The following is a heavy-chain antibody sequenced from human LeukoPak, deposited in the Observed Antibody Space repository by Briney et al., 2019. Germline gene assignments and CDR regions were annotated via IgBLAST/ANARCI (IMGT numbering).Heavy chain of an antibody. Sequence: GGSLRLSCVASGFSFSNHGMHWVRQAPGKGLEWVSVIASDGGAKFYADSVKGRFTLSRDNSKNMFFLQMNFLTVEDTAIYYCAREATWGQWYFDHWGQGTPVTVSS. CDR2: IASDGGAK. CDR1: GFSFSNHG. J-gene: IGHJ4*02. V-gene: IGHV3-30*03. D-gene: IGHD6-19*01. CDR3: AREATWGQWYFDH.